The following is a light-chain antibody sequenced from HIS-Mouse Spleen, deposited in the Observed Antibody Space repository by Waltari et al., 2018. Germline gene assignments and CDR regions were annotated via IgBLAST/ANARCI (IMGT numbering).Light chain of an antibody. J-gene: IGKJ1*01. CDR2: AAS. V-gene: IGKV1-9*01. CDR3: QQLNSYPPT. Sequence: DIQLTQSPSFLSASVGDRVTSTCRASQGISSYLAWYQQKPGKAPKLLIYAASTLQSGVPSRFSGSGSGTKFTLTISSLQPEDFATYYCQQLNSYPPTFGQGTKVEIK. CDR1: QGISSY.